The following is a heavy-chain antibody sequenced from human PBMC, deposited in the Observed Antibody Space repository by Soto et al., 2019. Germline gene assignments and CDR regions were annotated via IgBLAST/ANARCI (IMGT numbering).Heavy chain of an antibody. J-gene: IGHJ5*02. CDR1: GGSIISSNFY. CDR3: ARHVRGAVTMNWFDP. Sequence: PSETLSLTCTVSGGSIISSNFYWGWIRQPPGKGLEWIGSVEYGGSTYDNPSLKSRVTLSADTSKNQFSLKLTSVTAADTAIYYCARHVRGAVTMNWFDPWGHGTLVTVPS. V-gene: IGHV4-39*01. CDR2: VEYGGST. D-gene: IGHD3-10*02.